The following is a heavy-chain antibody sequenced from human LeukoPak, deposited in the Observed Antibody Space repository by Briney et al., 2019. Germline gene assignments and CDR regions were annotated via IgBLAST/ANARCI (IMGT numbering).Heavy chain of an antibody. CDR1: GFTFSSYA. CDR3: AREPKESSGWYSYYYMDV. Sequence: GGSLRLSCAASGFTFSSYAMHWVRQAPGKGLEWVAVISYDGSNKYYADSVKGRFTISRDNSKNTLYLQMNSLRAEDTAVYYCAREPKESSGWYSYYYMDVWGKGTTVTVSS. CDR2: ISYDGSNK. J-gene: IGHJ6*03. V-gene: IGHV3-30*04. D-gene: IGHD6-19*01.